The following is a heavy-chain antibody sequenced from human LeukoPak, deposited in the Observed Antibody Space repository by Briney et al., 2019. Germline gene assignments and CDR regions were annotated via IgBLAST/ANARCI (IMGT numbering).Heavy chain of an antibody. CDR3: ARGAIFLDY. J-gene: IGHJ4*02. CDR2: IYYSGST. CDR1: GGSTSSYY. Sequence: SETLSLTCTVSGGSTSSYYWSWIRQPPGKGLEWIGYIYYSGSTNYNPSLKSRVTISVDTSKNQFSLKLSSVTAADTAVYYCARGAIFLDYWGQGTLVTVSS. D-gene: IGHD3-3*01. V-gene: IGHV4-59*01.